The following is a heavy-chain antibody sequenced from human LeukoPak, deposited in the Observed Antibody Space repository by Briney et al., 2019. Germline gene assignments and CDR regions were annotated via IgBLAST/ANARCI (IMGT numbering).Heavy chain of an antibody. Sequence: GGSLRLSCVTSGFILSSYWMIWVRQAPGQGLEWVANINLDGSVQWYADSVKGRFTISRDNAKNSVYLQMHSLRAEDTAVYYCAREGGVADYWGQGTPVTVSS. D-gene: IGHD3-16*01. CDR1: GFILSSYW. J-gene: IGHJ4*02. CDR2: INLDGSVQ. CDR3: AREGGVADY. V-gene: IGHV3-7*01.